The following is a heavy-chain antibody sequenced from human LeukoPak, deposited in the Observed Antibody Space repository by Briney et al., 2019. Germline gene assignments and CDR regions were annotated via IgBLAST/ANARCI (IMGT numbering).Heavy chain of an antibody. CDR1: GYSISSDYY. V-gene: IGHV4-38-2*01. J-gene: IGHJ3*02. CDR3: ARGETIVADRREGDGFDI. D-gene: IGHD5-12*01. Sequence: KTSETLSLTCVVSGYSISSDYYWVWIRQPPGKGLEWIGDVYQSGTTYSNPSLKSRVTMPVDTSKNQFSLKVNSVTAADTAVYYCARGETIVADRREGDGFDIWGQGTLVTVSS. CDR2: VYQSGTT.